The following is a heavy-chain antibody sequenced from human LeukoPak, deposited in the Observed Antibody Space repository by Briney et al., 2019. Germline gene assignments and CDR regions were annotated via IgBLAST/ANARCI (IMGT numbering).Heavy chain of an antibody. Sequence: SETLSLTCNVSGASISSYYWGWIRQPPGKGLEWIGSIYYSGSTYYNPSLKSRVTISVDTSKNQFSLKLSSVTAADTAVYYCARHEEDRSGWPFDYWGQGTLVTVSS. CDR3: ARHEEDRSGWPFDY. V-gene: IGHV4-39*01. CDR2: IYYSGST. J-gene: IGHJ4*02. CDR1: GASISSYY. D-gene: IGHD6-19*01.